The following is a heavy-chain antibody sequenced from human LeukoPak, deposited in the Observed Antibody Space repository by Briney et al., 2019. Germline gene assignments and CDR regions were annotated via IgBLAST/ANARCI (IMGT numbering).Heavy chain of an antibody. CDR3: ARNLDIVVVVAATGDWAFDI. CDR1: GYTFTSYG. V-gene: IGHV1-18*01. D-gene: IGHD2-15*01. J-gene: IGHJ3*02. CDR2: ISAYNGNT. Sequence: GASVKVSCKASGYTFTSYGISWVRQAPGQGLEWMGWISAYNGNTNYAQKLQGRVTMTTDTSTSTAYMELRSLRSDDTAVYYCARNLDIVVVVAATGDWAFDIWGQGTMVTVSS.